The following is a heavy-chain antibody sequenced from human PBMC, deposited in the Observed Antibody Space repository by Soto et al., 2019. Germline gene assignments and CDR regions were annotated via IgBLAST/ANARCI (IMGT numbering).Heavy chain of an antibody. Sequence: SETLSLTCTVSGGSISSGGYYWSWIRQHPGKGLEWIGYIYYSGSTYYNPSLKSRVTISVDTSKNQFSLKLSSVTAADTAVYYCAREFPTTKYYFDYWGQGTLVTVSS. J-gene: IGHJ4*02. D-gene: IGHD4-17*01. CDR1: GGSISSGGYY. V-gene: IGHV4-31*03. CDR3: AREFPTTKYYFDY. CDR2: IYYSGST.